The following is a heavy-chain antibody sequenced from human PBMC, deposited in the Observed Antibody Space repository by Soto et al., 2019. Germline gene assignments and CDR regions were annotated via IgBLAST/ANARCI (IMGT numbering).Heavy chain of an antibody. V-gene: IGHV4-4*02. D-gene: IGHD1-26*01. CDR2: IYHSGST. CDR1: GGSISSSNW. J-gene: IGHJ6*02. Sequence: QVQLQESGPGLVKPSGTLSLTCAVSGGSISSSNWWSWVRQPPGKGLEWIGEIYHSGSTNYNPSLKCRVTISVDKSKNQFSLRLTSVTAADTAVYYCARVSGSYYYGMDVWGQGTTVTVSS. CDR3: ARVSGSYYYGMDV.